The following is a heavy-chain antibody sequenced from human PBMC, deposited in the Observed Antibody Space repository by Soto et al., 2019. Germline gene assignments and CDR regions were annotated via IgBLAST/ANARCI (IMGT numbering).Heavy chain of an antibody. D-gene: IGHD1-1*01. Sequence: PGGSLRLSCAASGFTFHSYGMSWVRQAPGKGLEWVSAITGGGGVTYYADSVKGRFTISRDNSKNTLYLQMNSLRAEDTAVYYCAKCTTWPLFFDYWGQGTLVAVSS. V-gene: IGHV3-23*01. CDR1: GFTFHSYG. CDR2: ITGGGGVT. J-gene: IGHJ4*02. CDR3: AKCTTWPLFFDY.